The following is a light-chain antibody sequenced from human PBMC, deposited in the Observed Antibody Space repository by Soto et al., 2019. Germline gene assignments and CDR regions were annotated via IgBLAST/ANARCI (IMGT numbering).Light chain of an antibody. CDR1: ESVHSN. V-gene: IGKV3-15*01. J-gene: IGKJ2*02. Sequence: EVVMTQSPATLSVSPGERATLSCRASESVHSNLAWYQQKPGQAPRLLISGSSTRATGTPARFSGSGSGTAFTLTIDSLQSEDFAVYYCQQYSDWPCTFGQGTKLEIK. CDR3: QQYSDWPCT. CDR2: GSS.